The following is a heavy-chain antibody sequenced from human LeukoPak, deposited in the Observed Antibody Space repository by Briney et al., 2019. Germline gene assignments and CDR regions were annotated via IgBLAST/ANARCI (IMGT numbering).Heavy chain of an antibody. V-gene: IGHV4-30-2*01. CDR3: ARAKPLIGGRYYYYYYYMDV. CDR2: IYHSGST. CDR1: GGSISSGGYY. Sequence: SETLSLTCTVSGGSISSGGYYWSWIRQPPGKGLEWIGYIYHSGSTYYNPSLKSRVTISVDRSKNQFSLKLSSVTAADTAVYYCARAKPLIGGRYYYYYYYMDVWGKGTTVTVSS. D-gene: IGHD2-15*01. J-gene: IGHJ6*03.